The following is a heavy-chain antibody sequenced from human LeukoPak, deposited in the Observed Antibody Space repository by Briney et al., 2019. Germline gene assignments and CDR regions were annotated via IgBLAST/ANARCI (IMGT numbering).Heavy chain of an antibody. J-gene: IGHJ4*02. D-gene: IGHD6-19*01. CDR2: ISGSGGST. Sequence: PSETLSLTCTVSGGSISSYYWSWIRQPPGKGLEWVSAISGSGGSTYYADSVKGRFTISRDNSKNTLYLQMNSLRAEDTALYYCAKMGTSGWSDGEYYFDYWGQGTLVTVSS. CDR3: AKMGTSGWSDGEYYFDY. V-gene: IGHV3-23*01. CDR1: GGSISSYY.